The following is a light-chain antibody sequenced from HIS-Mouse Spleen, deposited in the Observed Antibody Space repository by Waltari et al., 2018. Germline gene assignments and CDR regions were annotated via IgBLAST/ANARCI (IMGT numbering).Light chain of an antibody. CDR3: AAWDDSLNGVV. V-gene: IGLV1-44*01. Sequence: QSVLTQPPSASGTPGQRVTISCSGSSTNIGSNTVNWYQQLPGTAPKLLIYSNNQRHSGVPDRFSGSKSGTSASLAISGLQSEDEADYYCAAWDDSLNGVVFGGETKLTVL. CDR1: STNIGSNT. J-gene: IGLJ2*01. CDR2: SNN.